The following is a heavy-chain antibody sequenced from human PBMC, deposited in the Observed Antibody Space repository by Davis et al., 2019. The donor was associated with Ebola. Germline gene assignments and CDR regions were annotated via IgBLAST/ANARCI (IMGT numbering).Heavy chain of an antibody. J-gene: IGHJ4*02. CDR3: ARDRYSDGSGYFFEQSH. D-gene: IGHD3-22*01. V-gene: IGHV1-69*13. CDR1: GGTFSSYA. CDR2: IISVSGVP. Sequence: SVKVSCKASGGTFSSYAISWVRQAPGQGLDWMGGIISVSGVPKYAQDFQGRVTITADESTSTAYMELSSLRSEDTAMYYCARDRYSDGSGYFFEQSHWGQGTLVTVSS.